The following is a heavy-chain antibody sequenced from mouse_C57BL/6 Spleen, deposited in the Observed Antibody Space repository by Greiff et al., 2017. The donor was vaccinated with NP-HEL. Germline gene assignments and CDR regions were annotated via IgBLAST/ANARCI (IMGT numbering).Heavy chain of an antibody. Sequence: QVQLKQPGAELVMPGASVKLSCKASGYTFTSYWMHWVKQRPGQGLEWIGEIDPSDSYTNYIQKFKGKSTLTVDKSSSTAYMQLSSLTSEDSAVYYCARLRRDYAMDYWGQGTSVTVSS. V-gene: IGHV1-69*01. CDR3: ARLRRDYAMDY. CDR1: GYTFTSYW. J-gene: IGHJ4*01. D-gene: IGHD2-12*01. CDR2: IDPSDSYT.